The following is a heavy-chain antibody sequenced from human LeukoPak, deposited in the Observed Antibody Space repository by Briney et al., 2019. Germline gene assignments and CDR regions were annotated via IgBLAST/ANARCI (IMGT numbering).Heavy chain of an antibody. D-gene: IGHD1-26*01. J-gene: IGHJ4*02. CDR2: ISGSGGST. Sequence: GGSLRLSCAASGFTFSSYAMSWVRQAPGKGLEWVSAISGSGGSTYYADSVKGRFTISRDNSKNTLYLQMNSLRAEDTAVYYRAKGRWELRGYFDYWGQGTLVTVSS. CDR3: AKGRWELRGYFDY. CDR1: GFTFSSYA. V-gene: IGHV3-23*01.